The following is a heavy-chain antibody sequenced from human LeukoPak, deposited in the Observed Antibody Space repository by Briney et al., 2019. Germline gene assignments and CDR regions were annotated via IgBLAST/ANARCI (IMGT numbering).Heavy chain of an antibody. CDR3: ARRSPSRRYFDY. J-gene: IGHJ4*02. CDR2: IYHSGST. D-gene: IGHD2-15*01. V-gene: IGHV4-38-2*01. Sequence: SETLSLTCAVSGYSISSGYYWGWIRQPPGKGLEWIGSIYHSGSTYYNPSLKSRVTISVDTSKNQFSLKLSSVTAADTAVYYCARRSPSRRYFDYWGQGTLVTVSS. CDR1: GYSISSGYY.